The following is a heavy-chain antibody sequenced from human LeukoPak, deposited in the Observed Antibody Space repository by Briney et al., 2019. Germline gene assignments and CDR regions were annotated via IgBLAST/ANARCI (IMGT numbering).Heavy chain of an antibody. Sequence: ASVKVPCKASGYTFTSYGISWVRQAPGQGLEWMGWISAYNGNTNYAQKLQGRVTMTTDTSTSTAYMELRSLRSDDTAVYYCARQAVVAATTWFDPWGQGTLVTVSS. CDR2: ISAYNGNT. D-gene: IGHD2-15*01. CDR1: GYTFTSYG. J-gene: IGHJ5*02. V-gene: IGHV1-18*01. CDR3: ARQAVVAATTWFDP.